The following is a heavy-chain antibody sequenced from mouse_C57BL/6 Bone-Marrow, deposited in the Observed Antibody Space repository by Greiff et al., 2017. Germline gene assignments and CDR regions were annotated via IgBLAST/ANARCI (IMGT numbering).Heavy chain of an antibody. CDR2: IDPSDSYT. D-gene: IGHD6-2*01. CDR1: GYTFTSYW. V-gene: IGHV1-59*01. CDR3: ASLWY. J-gene: IGHJ2*01. Sequence: VQLQQPGTSVKLPCKASGYTFTSYWKHWVKQRPGQGLEWIGVIDPSDSYTNSNQKFKGKATLTVDKSSSTAYMQLSSLTSEYSAVYYCASLWYWGQGTTLTVSS.